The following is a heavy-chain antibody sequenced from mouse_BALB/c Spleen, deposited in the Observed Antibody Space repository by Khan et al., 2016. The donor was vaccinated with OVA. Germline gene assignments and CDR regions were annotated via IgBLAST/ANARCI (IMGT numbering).Heavy chain of an antibody. J-gene: IGHJ2*01. Sequence: VQLQESGPELVKPGASVKMSCKASGYTFTYYVITWVKQRTGQGLEWIGEIYPGSDNAYYNERFKGKATLTADKSSNTTYMQLSSLTSEDSAVYFSASGDGYYVDIDYWGQGTTLTVSS. CDR3: ASGDGYYVDIDY. V-gene: IGHV1-81*01. D-gene: IGHD2-3*01. CDR2: IYPGSDNA. CDR1: GYTFTYYV.